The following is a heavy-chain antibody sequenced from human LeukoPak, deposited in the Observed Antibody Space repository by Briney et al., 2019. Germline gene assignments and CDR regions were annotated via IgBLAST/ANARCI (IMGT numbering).Heavy chain of an antibody. CDR1: GYTFTSYG. Sequence: ASVKVSCKASGYTFTSYGISWVRQAPGQGLEWMGWISAYNGNTNYAQKLQGRVTTTTDTSTSTAYMELRSLRSDDTAVYYCAREGIGPEYYDYVWGSYRPDFDYWGQGTLVTVSS. CDR2: ISAYNGNT. CDR3: AREGIGPEYYDYVWGSYRPDFDY. V-gene: IGHV1-18*01. D-gene: IGHD3-16*02. J-gene: IGHJ4*02.